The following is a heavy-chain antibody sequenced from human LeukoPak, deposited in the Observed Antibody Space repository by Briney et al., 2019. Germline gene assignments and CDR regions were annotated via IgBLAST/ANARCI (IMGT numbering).Heavy chain of an antibody. CDR2: MYPGDSDT. V-gene: IGHV5-51*01. J-gene: IGHJ4*02. D-gene: IGHD3-10*01. Sequence: GESLKISCKASGYTFTNYWIGWVRQMPGKGLEWMGIMYPGDSDTRYSPSFQGQVTISADKSISTTYLQWSSLKASDTALYYCAASTYGSGSYVGFDSWGQGTLVTVSS. CDR3: AASTYGSGSYVGFDS. CDR1: GYTFTNYW.